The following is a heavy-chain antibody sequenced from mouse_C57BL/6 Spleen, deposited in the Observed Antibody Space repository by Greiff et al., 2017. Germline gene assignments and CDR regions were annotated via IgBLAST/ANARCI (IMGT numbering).Heavy chain of an antibody. CDR2: IYPGSGNT. Sequence: VKLQQSGPELVKPGASVKISCKASGYSFTSYYIHWVKQRPGQGLGWIGWIYPGSGNTKYNEKFKGKATLTADTSSSTAYMQLSSLTSEDSAVYYCARDYSNYFDYWGQGTTLTVSS. CDR3: ARDYSNYFDY. D-gene: IGHD2-5*01. CDR1: GYSFTSYY. V-gene: IGHV1-66*01. J-gene: IGHJ2*01.